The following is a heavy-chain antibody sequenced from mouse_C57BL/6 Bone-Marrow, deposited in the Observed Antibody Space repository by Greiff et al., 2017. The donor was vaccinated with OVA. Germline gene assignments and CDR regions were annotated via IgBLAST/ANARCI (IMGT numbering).Heavy chain of an antibody. V-gene: IGHV3-6*01. Sequence: EVHLVESGPGLVKPSQSLSLTCSVTGYSITSGYYWNWIRQFPGNKLEWMGYISYDGSNNYNPSLKNRISITRDTSKNQFFLKLNSVTTEDTATYYCARGAQATKAWFAYWGQGTLVTVSA. J-gene: IGHJ3*01. D-gene: IGHD3-2*02. CDR2: ISYDGSN. CDR3: ARGAQATKAWFAY. CDR1: GYSITSGYY.